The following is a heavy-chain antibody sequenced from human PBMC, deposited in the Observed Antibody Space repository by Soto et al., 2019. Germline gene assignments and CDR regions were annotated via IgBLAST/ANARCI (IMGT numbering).Heavy chain of an antibody. V-gene: IGHV1-18*01. CDR2: ISAYNGNT. CDR3: ARGDGSYYYDSSGYPGDFQY. CDR1: GYTFTSYG. D-gene: IGHD3-22*01. Sequence: GASVKVSCKASGYTFTSYGISWVRQAPGQGLEWMGWISAYNGNTNYAQKLQGRVTMTTDTSTSTAYMELRSLRSDDTAVYYCARGDGSYYYDSSGYPGDFQYWGQGTLVTVSS. J-gene: IGHJ1*01.